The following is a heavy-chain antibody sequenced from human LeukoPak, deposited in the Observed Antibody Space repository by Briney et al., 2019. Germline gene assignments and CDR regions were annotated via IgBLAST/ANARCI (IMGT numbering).Heavy chain of an antibody. CDR2: IRYDGSNK. D-gene: IGHD6-19*01. J-gene: IGHJ4*02. CDR1: GFTFSSYG. Sequence: QSGGSLRLSCAASGFTFSSYGMHWVRQAPGKGLEWVSFIRYDGSNKYYADSVKGRFTISRDNSKNTLYLQVNSLRAEDTAVYYCAREGREWLSVGIDHWGQGTLVTVSS. V-gene: IGHV3-30*02. CDR3: AREGREWLSVGIDH.